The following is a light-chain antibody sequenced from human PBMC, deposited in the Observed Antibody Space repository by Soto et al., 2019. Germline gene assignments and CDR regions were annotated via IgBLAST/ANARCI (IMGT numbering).Light chain of an antibody. CDR2: EVS. CDR1: SSDVGGYNY. J-gene: IGLJ1*01. Sequence: SALTQPPSASGSPGQSVTISCTGTSSDVGGYNYVSWYQQHPGKAPKLMIYEVSKRPSGVPDRFSGSKSGNTASLTVSGLQAEDEADYYCSSYAGSTNLTLFGTGTKVTVL. V-gene: IGLV2-8*01. CDR3: SSYAGSTNLTL.